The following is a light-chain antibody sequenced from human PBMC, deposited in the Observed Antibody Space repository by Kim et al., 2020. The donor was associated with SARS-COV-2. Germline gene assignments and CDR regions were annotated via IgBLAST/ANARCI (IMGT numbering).Light chain of an antibody. J-gene: IGLJ2*01. V-gene: IGLV3-1*01. CDR1: ALGDKF. CDR2: QDN. Sequence: VSPGQTASITCSGGALGDKFVAWYQQRPGQSPVLIIHQDNKRPSGIPERFSGSNSGHTATLTISGTQAMDEADYYCQAWDTGTVVFGGGTQLTVL. CDR3: QAWDTGTVV.